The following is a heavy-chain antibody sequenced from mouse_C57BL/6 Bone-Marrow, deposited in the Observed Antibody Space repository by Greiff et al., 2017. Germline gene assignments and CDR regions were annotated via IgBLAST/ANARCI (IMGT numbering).Heavy chain of an antibody. CDR1: GYSITSGYY. CDR3: ARVGYDYV. CDR2: ISYDGSN. J-gene: IGHJ3*01. Sequence: EVKLLESGPGLVKPSQSLSLTCSVTGYSITSGYYWNWIRQFPGNKLEWMGYISYDGSNNYNPSLKNRISITRDTSKNQFFLKLNSVTTEDTATYYCARVGYDYVWGQGTLVTVSA. V-gene: IGHV3-6*01. D-gene: IGHD2-4*01.